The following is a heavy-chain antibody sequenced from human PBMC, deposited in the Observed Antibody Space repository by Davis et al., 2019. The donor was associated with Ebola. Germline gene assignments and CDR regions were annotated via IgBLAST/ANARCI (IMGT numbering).Heavy chain of an antibody. CDR1: GFTFSDYY. V-gene: IGHV3-11*06. Sequence: GESLKISCAAPGFTFSDYYMSWIRQAPGKGLEWLSYIGTNPLYTNYADSVKGRFTISRDNVKNSLYLQMDSLRAEDTAVYYCARGGTTVNTPLDYWGQGTLVTVSS. J-gene: IGHJ4*02. CDR2: IGTNPLYT. CDR3: ARGGTTVNTPLDY. D-gene: IGHD4-11*01.